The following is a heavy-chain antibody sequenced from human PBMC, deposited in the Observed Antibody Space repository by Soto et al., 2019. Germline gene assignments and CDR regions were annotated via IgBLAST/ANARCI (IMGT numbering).Heavy chain of an antibody. V-gene: IGHV1-3*01. CDR3: ARDYIVPAAIAMDV. CDR1: GYTFTSYA. CDR2: VNAGNGNT. Sequence: ASVKVSCKASGYTFTSYAMHWVRQAPGQRLEWMGWVNAGNGNTKYSQKFQGRVTITRDTSASTAYMELSSLRSEDTAVYYCARDYIVPAAIAMDVWGQGTTVTVSS. D-gene: IGHD2-2*01. J-gene: IGHJ6*02.